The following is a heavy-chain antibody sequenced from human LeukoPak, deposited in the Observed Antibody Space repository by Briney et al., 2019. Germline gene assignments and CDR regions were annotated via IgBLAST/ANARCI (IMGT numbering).Heavy chain of an antibody. D-gene: IGHD3-3*01. Sequence: GSSVKVSCKASGGTFSSYAISWVRQAPGQGLEWMGGIIPIFGTANYAQKFQGRVTITTDESTSTAYMELSSPRSEDTAVYYCARTLWSSVDYYYYYMDVWGKGTTVTVSS. CDR3: ARTLWSSVDYYYYYMDV. CDR2: IIPIFGTA. J-gene: IGHJ6*03. CDR1: GGTFSSYA. V-gene: IGHV1-69*05.